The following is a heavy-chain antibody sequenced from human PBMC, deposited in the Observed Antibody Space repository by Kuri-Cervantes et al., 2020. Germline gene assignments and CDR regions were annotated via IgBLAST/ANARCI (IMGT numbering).Heavy chain of an antibody. CDR1: GFSLSTSGVG. Sequence: SGPTLMKPTQTRMLTCTFSGFSLSTSGVGVGWIRQPPGKELGWLALIYGADDKRYSPYLKSRITIHEDTSKNQVVLTVTNMDPEDTDTYYCAHVPQYYYESGNYYWGHFDYWGQETLVTVSS. J-gene: IGHJ4*02. D-gene: IGHD3-22*01. V-gene: IGHV2-5*02. CDR3: AHVPQYYYESGNYYWGHFDY. CDR2: IYGADDK.